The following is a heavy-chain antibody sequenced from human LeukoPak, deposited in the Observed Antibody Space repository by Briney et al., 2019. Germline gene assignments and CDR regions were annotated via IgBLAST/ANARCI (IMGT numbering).Heavy chain of an antibody. CDR3: TTVTLRPVGL. Sequence: PGGSLRLSCGVSGFTFSRSSMSWVRQAPGKGLEWVGRIKSKSDGGTTDYAAPVKGRFTISRDDSKNTLFLQVNSLKIEDTAVYYCTTVTLRPVGLWGQGTLATVSS. CDR2: IKSKSDGGTT. D-gene: IGHD3-10*01. V-gene: IGHV3-15*05. J-gene: IGHJ4*02. CDR1: GFTFSRSS.